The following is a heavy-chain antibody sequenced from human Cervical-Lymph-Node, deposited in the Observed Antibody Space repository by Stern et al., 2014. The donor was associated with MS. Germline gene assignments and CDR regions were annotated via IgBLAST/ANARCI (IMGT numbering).Heavy chain of an antibody. D-gene: IGHD2-15*01. Sequence: QVTLKASGPTLVKPTQTVTLTCTLSGFSVATAGVGVGWIRQPPGKALEWLARISLDADKLYSPSLKNRLTIIKDTSKNQVVLTMTNVDPVDTATYYCAHSRVKYCRGGTCYSSLFDYWGQGTLVTVSS. CDR1: GFSVATAGVG. CDR2: ISLDADK. J-gene: IGHJ4*02. CDR3: AHSRVKYCRGGTCYSSLFDY. V-gene: IGHV2-5*02.